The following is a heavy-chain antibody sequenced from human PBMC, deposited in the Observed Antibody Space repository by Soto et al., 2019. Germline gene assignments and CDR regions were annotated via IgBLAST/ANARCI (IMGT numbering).Heavy chain of an antibody. CDR3: TRDRLAYCGGDCYFQH. CDR1: GFTFGDYA. J-gene: IGHJ1*01. Sequence: GSLRLSCTASGFTFGDYAMSWFRQAPGKGLEWVGFIRSKAYGGTTEYAASVKGRFTISRDDSKSIAYLQMNSLKTEDTAVYYCTRDRLAYCGGDCYFQHWGQGTPVTVSS. CDR2: IRSKAYGGTT. V-gene: IGHV3-49*03. D-gene: IGHD2-21*02.